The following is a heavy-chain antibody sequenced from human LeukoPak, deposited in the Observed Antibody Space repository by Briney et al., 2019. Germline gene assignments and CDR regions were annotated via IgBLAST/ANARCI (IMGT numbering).Heavy chain of an antibody. Sequence: SVKVSSKASGGTFSSYAISWVRQAPGQGLEWMGRIIPILGIANYAQKFQGRVTITADKSTGTAYMELSSLRSEDTAVYYCARMVVTASNWFDPWGQGTLVTVSS. V-gene: IGHV1-69*04. CDR2: IIPILGIA. D-gene: IGHD2-21*02. CDR3: ARMVVTASNWFDP. J-gene: IGHJ5*02. CDR1: GGTFSSYA.